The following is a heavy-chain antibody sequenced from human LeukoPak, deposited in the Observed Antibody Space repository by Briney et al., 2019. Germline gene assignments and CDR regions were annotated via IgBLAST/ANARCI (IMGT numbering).Heavy chain of an antibody. CDR1: GGSISSYY. D-gene: IGHD5-18*01. J-gene: IGHJ5*02. CDR3: ARDVPIQLWFVEGWFDP. CDR2: IYTSGST. V-gene: IGHV4-4*07. Sequence: PSETLSLTCTVSGGSISSYYWSWIRQPAGKGLEWIGRIYTSGSTNYNPSLKSRVTMSVDTSKNQFSLKLSSVTAADTAVYYCARDVPIQLWFVEGWFDPWGQGTLVTVSS.